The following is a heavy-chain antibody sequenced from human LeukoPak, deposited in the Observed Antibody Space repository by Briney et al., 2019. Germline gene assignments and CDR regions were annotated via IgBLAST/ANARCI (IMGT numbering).Heavy chain of an antibody. V-gene: IGHV3-30*18. CDR1: GFTFSSYG. J-gene: IGHJ4*02. CDR2: ISYDGSNK. D-gene: IGHD1-26*01. CDR3: AKIEGSQWELLPYFDY. Sequence: GGSLRLSCAASGFTFSSYGMHWVRQAPGKGLEWVAVISYDGSNKYYAYSVKGLFTISRDNSKHTLSLQMNSLRAEDTAVYYCAKIEGSQWELLPYFDYWGQGTLVTVSS.